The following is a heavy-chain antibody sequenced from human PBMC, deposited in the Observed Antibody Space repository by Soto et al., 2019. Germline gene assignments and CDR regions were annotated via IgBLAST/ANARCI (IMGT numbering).Heavy chain of an antibody. CDR2: IIPIFGTA. Sequence: QVQLVQSGAEVKKPGSSVKVSCKASGGTFSSYAISWVRQAPGHGLEWMGGIIPIFGTANSAQQFQGRVTITADESTGTAYMELSSLRSEDTAVYSCARSLSRVFDWFDPWGQGTLVTVSS. CDR1: GGTFSSYA. V-gene: IGHV1-69*01. J-gene: IGHJ5*02. D-gene: IGHD2-2*01. CDR3: ARSLSRVFDWFDP.